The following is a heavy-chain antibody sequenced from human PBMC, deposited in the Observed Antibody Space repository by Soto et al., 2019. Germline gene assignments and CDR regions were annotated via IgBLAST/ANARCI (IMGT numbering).Heavy chain of an antibody. D-gene: IGHD5-12*01. J-gene: IGHJ3*02. CDR3: ARERGYSGYVWYAFDI. Sequence: QVQLVQSGAEVKKPGASVKVSCKASGYTFTSYDINWVRQATGQGLEWMGWMNPNSGNTGYAQKFQGRVTMTRNTSISTAYMELSSLRSEDAAVYYCARERGYSGYVWYAFDIWGQGTMVTVSS. CDR1: GYTFTSYD. V-gene: IGHV1-8*01. CDR2: MNPNSGNT.